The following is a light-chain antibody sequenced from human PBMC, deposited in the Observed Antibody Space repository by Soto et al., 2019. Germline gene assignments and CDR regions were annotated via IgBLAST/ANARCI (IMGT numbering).Light chain of an antibody. V-gene: IGKV3-20*01. CDR2: GVS. J-gene: IGKJ1*01. CDR1: QSISGTY. CDR3: QQYVSSPQT. Sequence: EIVLTQSPGTLSLSPGERATLSCRASQSISGTYLAWYQQQPGQAPRLLIYGVSSRATGIPDRFSGSGSGTDFTITISILEHEDFAVYYCQQYVSSPQTFGQGAKVEI.